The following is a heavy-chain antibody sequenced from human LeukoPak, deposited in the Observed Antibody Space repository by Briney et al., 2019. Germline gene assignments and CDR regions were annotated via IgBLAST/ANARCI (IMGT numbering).Heavy chain of an antibody. V-gene: IGHV1-3*01. J-gene: IGHJ3*02. CDR1: GYTFTSYA. CDR3: ARARGYGDSTRGAFDI. D-gene: IGHD4-17*01. CDR2: INAGNGNT. Sequence: GASVKVSCKASGYTFTSYAMHWVRQAPGQRLEWMGWINAGNGNTKYSQKFQGRVTITRDTSASTAYMELSSLRSEDTAVYYCARARGYGDSTRGAFDIWGQGTMVTVSS.